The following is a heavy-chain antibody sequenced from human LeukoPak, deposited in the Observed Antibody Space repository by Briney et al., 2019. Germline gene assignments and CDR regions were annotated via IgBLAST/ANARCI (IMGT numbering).Heavy chain of an antibody. D-gene: IGHD6-13*01. CDR2: INHSGST. V-gene: IGHV4-34*01. Sequence: SETLSLTCAVYGGSFSGYYWSWIRQPPGKGLEWIGEINHSGSTNYNPSLKSRVTISVDTSKNQFSLKLSSVTAADTAVYYCARQREQPGAGNWFDPWGQGTLVTVSS. J-gene: IGHJ5*02. CDR3: ARQREQPGAGNWFDP. CDR1: GGSFSGYY.